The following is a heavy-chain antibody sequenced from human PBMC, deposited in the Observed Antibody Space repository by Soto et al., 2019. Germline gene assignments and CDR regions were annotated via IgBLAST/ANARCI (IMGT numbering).Heavy chain of an antibody. J-gene: IGHJ4*02. CDR2: IYHSGST. D-gene: IGHD3-10*01. CDR1: SGSISSSNW. CDR3: ASSPSLLWGYFDY. V-gene: IGHV4-4*02. Sequence: QVQLQESGPGLVKPSGTLSLTCAVSSGSISSSNWWSWVRQPPGKGLEWIGEIYHSGSTNYNPSLKSRVTISVDKSKNQFSLKLSSVTASDTAVYYCASSPSLLWGYFDYWGQGTLVTVSS.